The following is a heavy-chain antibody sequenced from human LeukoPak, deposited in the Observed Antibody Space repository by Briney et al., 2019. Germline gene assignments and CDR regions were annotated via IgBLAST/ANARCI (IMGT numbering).Heavy chain of an antibody. J-gene: IGHJ4*02. CDR3: AKDLPPNDF. CDR1: GFTFSSYE. Sequence: GGSLRLSCTASGFTFSSYEMNWVRQAPGKGLEWVSYISSTGNTIYYADSVKGRFTISRDNAKNSLYLQVNSLRAEDTAVYYCAKDLPPNDFWGQGTLVTVSS. V-gene: IGHV3-48*03. CDR2: ISSTGNTI.